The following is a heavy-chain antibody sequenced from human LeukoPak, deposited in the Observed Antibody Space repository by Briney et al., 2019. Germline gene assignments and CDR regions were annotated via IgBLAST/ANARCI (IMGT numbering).Heavy chain of an antibody. CDR3: ARGYGDYSDWFDH. CDR1: GGSISSYC. CDR2: IYHSGTT. Sequence: AETLSLTCTVSGGSISSYCLNWIRQSPGKGLEWIGYIYHSGTTKYNPSLKSRVTISVDTSKNQLSLKLSSVTAADTAVYYCARGYGDYSDWFDHWGQGTLVTVSS. D-gene: IGHD4-17*01. J-gene: IGHJ5*02. V-gene: IGHV4-59*01.